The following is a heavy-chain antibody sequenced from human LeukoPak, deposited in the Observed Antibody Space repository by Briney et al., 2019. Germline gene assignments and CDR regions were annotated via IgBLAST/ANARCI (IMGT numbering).Heavy chain of an antibody. CDR2: ISSNGGST. V-gene: IGHV3-64*01. D-gene: IGHD3-3*01. CDR3: ARATYYDFWSGYTNRNYYYYGMDV. CDR1: GFTFSSYA. J-gene: IGHJ6*02. Sequence: GGSLRLSCAASGFTFSSYAMHWVRQAPGKGLEYVSAISSNGGSTYYANSVKGRFTISRDNSKNTLYLQMGSLRAEDMAVYYCARATYYDFWSGYTNRNYYYYGMDVWGQGTTVTVSS.